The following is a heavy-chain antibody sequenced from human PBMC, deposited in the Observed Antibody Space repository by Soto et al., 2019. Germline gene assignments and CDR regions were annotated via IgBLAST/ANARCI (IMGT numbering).Heavy chain of an antibody. V-gene: IGHV4-39*01. J-gene: IGHJ4*02. Sequence: PSETLSLTCTVSGGSISSSSYYWGWIRQPPGKGLEWIGSIYYSGSTYYNPSLKSRVTISVDTSKNQFSLKLSSVTAADTAVYYCARLELDGYNYDYWGQGTLVTVSS. CDR1: GGSISSSSYY. CDR2: IYYSGST. CDR3: ARLELDGYNYDY. D-gene: IGHD5-12*01.